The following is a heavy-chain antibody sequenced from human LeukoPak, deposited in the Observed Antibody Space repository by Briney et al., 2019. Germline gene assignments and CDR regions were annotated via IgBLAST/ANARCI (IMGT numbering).Heavy chain of an antibody. CDR3: ARTESYNSAAYNPT. CDR2: IYNDGRT. Sequence: GGSLRLSCGVSGFTFSKSAMNWVRQAPGKGLEWVSNIYNDGRTYYRDSVKGRFTISRDDSENTLYLQMNNLRAEDTAVYYCARTESYNSAAYNPTWGQGTLVTVSS. V-gene: IGHV3-66*01. D-gene: IGHD2/OR15-2a*01. CDR1: GFTFSKSA. J-gene: IGHJ5*02.